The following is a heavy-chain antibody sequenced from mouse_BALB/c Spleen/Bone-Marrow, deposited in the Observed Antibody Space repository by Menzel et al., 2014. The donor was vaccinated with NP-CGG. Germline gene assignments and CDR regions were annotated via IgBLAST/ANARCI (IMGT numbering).Heavy chain of an antibody. CDR2: IWSGGST. V-gene: IGHV2-4*02. Sequence: VQLVESGPGLVQPSQSLSITCTVSGFSLTSYGVHWVRQPPGKGLEWLGVIWSGGSTDYNAAFISRLSISKDNSKSXVFFKMNSLQADDTAIYSCARNKATLYGASAWFAYWGQGTLVTVSA. CDR1: GFSLTSYG. CDR3: ARNKATLYGASAWFAY. D-gene: IGHD1-1*01. J-gene: IGHJ3*01.